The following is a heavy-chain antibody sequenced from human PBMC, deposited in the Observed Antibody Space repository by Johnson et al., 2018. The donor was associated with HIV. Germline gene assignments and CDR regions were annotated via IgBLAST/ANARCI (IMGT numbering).Heavy chain of an antibody. CDR2: ISNDGSNK. CDR3: ARSPRQWLDHDAFDI. D-gene: IGHD6-19*01. J-gene: IGHJ3*02. V-gene: IGHV3-30*03. Sequence: QVQLVESGGGVVQPGRSLGLSCAASGFTFSTSGMHWVRQAPGKGLEWVAVISNDGSNKYYADSVKGRFTISRDNSKNTLYLQMNSLRAEDTAVYYCARSPRQWLDHDAFDIWGQGTMVTVSS. CDR1: GFTFSTSG.